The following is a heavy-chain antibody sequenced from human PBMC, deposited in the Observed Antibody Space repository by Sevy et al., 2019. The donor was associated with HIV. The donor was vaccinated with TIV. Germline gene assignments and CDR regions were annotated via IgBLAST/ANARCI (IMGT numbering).Heavy chain of an antibody. Sequence: ASVKVSCKASGYTFTSYGISWVRQAPGQGLEWMGWISAYNGNTNYAQKLQGRVTMTTDTSTSTAYMELRSLRSDDTAVYYCARDENYHDSSGYYFYFDYWGQGTLVTVSS. CDR2: ISAYNGNT. D-gene: IGHD3-22*01. CDR1: GYTFTSYG. V-gene: IGHV1-18*01. CDR3: ARDENYHDSSGYYFYFDY. J-gene: IGHJ4*02.